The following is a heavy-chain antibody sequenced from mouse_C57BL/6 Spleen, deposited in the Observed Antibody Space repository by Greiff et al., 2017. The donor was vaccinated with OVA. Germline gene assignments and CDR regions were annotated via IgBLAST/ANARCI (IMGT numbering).Heavy chain of an antibody. CDR3: ARDYDYDVRALFAY. D-gene: IGHD2-4*01. V-gene: IGHV1-54*01. CDR1: GYAFTNYL. CDR2: INPGSGGT. Sequence: VQLQQSGAELVRPGTSVKVSCKASGYAFTNYLIEWVKQRPGQGLEWIGVINPGSGGTNYNEKFKGKATLTADKSSSTAYMQLSSLTSEDSAVYFCARDYDYDVRALFAYWGQGTLVTVSA. J-gene: IGHJ3*01.